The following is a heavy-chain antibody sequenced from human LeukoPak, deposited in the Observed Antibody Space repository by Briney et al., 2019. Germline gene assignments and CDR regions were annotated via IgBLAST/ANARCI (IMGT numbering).Heavy chain of an antibody. J-gene: IGHJ6*02. D-gene: IGHD2-2*01. CDR3: ARVVPAKYGMDV. CDR2: ISYDGSNK. Sequence: GGSLRLSCAASRFTFSSYAMHWVRQAPGKGLEWVAVISYDGSNKYYADSVKGRFTISRDNSKNTLYLQMNSLRAEDTAVYYCARVVPAKYGMDVWGQGTTVTVSS. V-gene: IGHV3-30-3*01. CDR1: RFTFSSYA.